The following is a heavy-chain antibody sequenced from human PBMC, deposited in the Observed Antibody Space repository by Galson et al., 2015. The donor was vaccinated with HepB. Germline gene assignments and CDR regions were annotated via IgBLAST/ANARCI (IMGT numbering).Heavy chain of an antibody. CDR3: AFRQGSTGWGEDNWLAP. V-gene: IGHV2-5*02. CDR1: GFSLSTSGVG. Sequence: PALVKLTQTLTLTCTFSGFSLSTSGVGVAWIRQSPGKALEWLALLYWDDDNRYSPSLRSRLTVTKDTSKNQVVLTMTNVDPVDTGTYYCAFRQGSTGWGEDNWLAPWGQGSLVTVSS. J-gene: IGHJ5*02. D-gene: IGHD6-19*01. CDR2: LYWDDDN.